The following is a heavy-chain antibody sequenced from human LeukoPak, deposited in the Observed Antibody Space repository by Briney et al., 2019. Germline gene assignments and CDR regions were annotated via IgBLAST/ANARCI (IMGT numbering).Heavy chain of an antibody. CDR1: GFTFDDYG. CDR3: ARANYYCSSTSCQVGFDY. Sequence: GGSLRLSCAASGFTFDDYGMSWVRQAPGKGLEWVSGIKWNGGSTGYADYVKGRFTISRDNAKNSLYLQMNSLRAEDTALYYCARANYYCSSTSCQVGFDYWGQGTLVTV. D-gene: IGHD2-2*01. V-gene: IGHV3-20*04. J-gene: IGHJ4*02. CDR2: IKWNGGST.